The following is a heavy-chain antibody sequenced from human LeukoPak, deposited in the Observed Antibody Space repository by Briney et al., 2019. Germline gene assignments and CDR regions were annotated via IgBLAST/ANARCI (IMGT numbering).Heavy chain of an antibody. CDR1: GFTFDNYA. CDR2: ISCSGGRT. D-gene: IGHD3-16*01. CDR3: AKQLRTIMVTLGPFDY. J-gene: IGHJ4*02. Sequence: PGGSLRLSCAASGFTFDNYAMSWVRQAPGKGLEWVSGISCSGGRTYYADSVKGRFTISRDNSKNTLYLLLNSLRAEDTAVYFCAKQLRTIMVTLGPFDYWGQGSLVTVSS. V-gene: IGHV3-23*01.